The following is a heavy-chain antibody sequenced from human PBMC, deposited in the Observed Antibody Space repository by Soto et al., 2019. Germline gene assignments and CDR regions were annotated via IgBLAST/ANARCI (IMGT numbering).Heavy chain of an antibody. CDR1: GGSISSGAYS. D-gene: IGHD5-12*01. J-gene: IGHJ2*01. CDR2: IYHSGST. CDR3: ARANESGYDFGYWYFDL. Sequence: QLQLQESGSGLVKPSQTLSLTCAVSGGSISSGAYSWSWIRQPPGNGLEWIGYIYHSGSTYYNPYLRSRVTISVDRSKNQFSVKLRSVNAADTAVYYCARANESGYDFGYWYFDLWGRGTLVTVSS. V-gene: IGHV4-30-2*01.